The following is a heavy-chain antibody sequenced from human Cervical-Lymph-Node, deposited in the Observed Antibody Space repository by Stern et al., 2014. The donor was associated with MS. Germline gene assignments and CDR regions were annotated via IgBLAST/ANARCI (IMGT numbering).Heavy chain of an antibody. CDR3: AGELASRKVDH. V-gene: IGHV3-30-3*01. CDR1: GFTFSDYA. CDR2: ISHDGANR. J-gene: IGHJ4*02. Sequence: VQLVESGGGVVQPGMSLRLSCEASGFTFSDYAMDWVRQAPGKGLERVAIISHDGANRYAADSVKGRFTISRDNSKTTLDLQMNSLTVEDTAVYYCAGELASRKVDHWGQGTLVTVSS. D-gene: IGHD6-13*01.